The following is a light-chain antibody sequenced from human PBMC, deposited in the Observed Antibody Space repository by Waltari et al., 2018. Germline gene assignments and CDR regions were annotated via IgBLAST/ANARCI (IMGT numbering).Light chain of an antibody. Sequence: QTVVTQEPSFSVSPGGTVTLTCGLSSGSVSTSYYPSWYQQTPGQAPRTLIYSTNTRSSGVPDRFSGSILGNKAALTITGAQADDESDYYCVLYMFGGGTKLTVL. J-gene: IGLJ2*01. CDR3: VLYM. V-gene: IGLV8-61*01. CDR1: SGSVSTSYY. CDR2: STN.